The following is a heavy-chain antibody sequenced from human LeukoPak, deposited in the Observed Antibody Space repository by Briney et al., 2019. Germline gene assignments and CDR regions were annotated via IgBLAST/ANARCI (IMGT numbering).Heavy chain of an antibody. Sequence: SQTLSLTCAVYGGSFSGYYWSWIRQPPGKGLEWIGEINHSVSTNYNPSLKSRVTISVDTSKNQFSLKLSSVTAADTAVYYCARGFYYYGSGGYYQLYYYYYMDVWGKATTVCVSS. D-gene: IGHD3-10*01. V-gene: IGHV4-34*01. CDR2: INHSVST. CDR1: GGSFSGYY. CDR3: ARGFYYYGSGGYYQLYYYYYMDV. J-gene: IGHJ6*03.